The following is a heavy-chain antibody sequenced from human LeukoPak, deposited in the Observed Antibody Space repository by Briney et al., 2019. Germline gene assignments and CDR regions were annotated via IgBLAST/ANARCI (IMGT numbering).Heavy chain of an antibody. J-gene: IGHJ3*02. CDR3: AKNFYTGGYHWTDVFDI. CDR2: ISGNGAYT. D-gene: IGHD5-12*01. V-gene: IGHV3-23*01. CDR1: GFTFRSSA. Sequence: PGGSLRLSCAASGFTFRSSAMSWVRQAPGKGLEWVSSISGNGAYTYYADSVKGRLSISRDNSKNTLYLQMNSLGAEDTAVYYCAKNFYTGGYHWTDVFDIWGQGTMVTVSS.